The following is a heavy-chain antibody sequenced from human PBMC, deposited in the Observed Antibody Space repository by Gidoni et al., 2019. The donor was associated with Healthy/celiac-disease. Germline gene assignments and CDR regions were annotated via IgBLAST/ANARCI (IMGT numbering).Heavy chain of an antibody. CDR3: TRDRSSSSVDGNYGMDV. V-gene: IGHV3-49*03. CDR1: GCTCGDYA. Sequence: EVQLVESGGGWVQPGRSLRLSCTASGCTCGDYAMGWFRQAPGKGLEWLGFIRSKAYGGTTEYAASVKGRFTISGDDSKSIAYLQMNSLKTEDTAVYYCTRDRSSSSVDGNYGMDVWGQGTTVTVSS. J-gene: IGHJ6*02. CDR2: IRSKAYGGTT. D-gene: IGHD6-13*01.